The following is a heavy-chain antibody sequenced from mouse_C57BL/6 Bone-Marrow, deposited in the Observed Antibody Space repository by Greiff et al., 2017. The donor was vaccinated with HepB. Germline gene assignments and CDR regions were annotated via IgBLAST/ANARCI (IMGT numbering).Heavy chain of an antibody. Sequence: EVKLMESGGGLVKPGGSLKLSCAASGFTFSSYAMSWVRQTPEKRLEWVATISDGGSYTYYPDNVKGRFTISRDNAKNNLYLQMSHLKSEDTAMYYCARYYYDFDYWGQGTTLTVSS. J-gene: IGHJ2*01. CDR2: ISDGGSYT. D-gene: IGHD1-1*01. V-gene: IGHV5-4*03. CDR3: ARYYYDFDY. CDR1: GFTFSSYA.